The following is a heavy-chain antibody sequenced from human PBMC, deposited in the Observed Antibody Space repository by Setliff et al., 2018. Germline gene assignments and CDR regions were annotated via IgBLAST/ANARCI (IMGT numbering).Heavy chain of an antibody. CDR2: VRNKANSYTT. V-gene: IGHV3-72*01. CDR1: GFTFGDYG. J-gene: IGHJ4*02. Sequence: GGSLRLSCTTSGFTFGDYGMSWVRQTPGKGLEWVGRVRNKANSYTTEYAASVKGRSTVSRDVLENSLYLQLSSLKTDDTAVYYCARAVSISGYWHYDYWGQGTLVTVSS. CDR3: ARAVSISGYWHYDY. D-gene: IGHD3-22*01.